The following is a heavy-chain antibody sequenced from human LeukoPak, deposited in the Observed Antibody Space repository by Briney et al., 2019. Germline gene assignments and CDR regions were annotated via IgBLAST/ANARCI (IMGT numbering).Heavy chain of an antibody. CDR2: IHHSGRT. CDR1: GYSISRGYY. Sequence: SETLSLTCDVSGYSISRGYYWGWVRQSPGKGLVWIANIHHSGRTYYNPSLKSRVTISVDMSKNQISLKLTSVTAADTAVYHCTRETIRFCSDTDCLQGEFWGQGALVSVSS. CDR3: TRETIRFCSDTDCLQGEF. J-gene: IGHJ4*02. D-gene: IGHD2-15*01. V-gene: IGHV4-38-2*02.